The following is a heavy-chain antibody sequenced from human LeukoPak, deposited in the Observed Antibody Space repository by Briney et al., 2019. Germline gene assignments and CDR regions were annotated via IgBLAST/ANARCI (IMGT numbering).Heavy chain of an antibody. CDR2: INPSGGST. V-gene: IGHV1-46*01. D-gene: IGHD3-22*01. J-gene: IGHJ6*02. CDR1: GYTFTGYY. CDR3: ARGHDNSGYTAHPQRYYYYYGMDV. Sequence: ASVKVSCKASGYTFTGYYMHWVRQAPGQGLEWMGIINPSGGSTTSAQKFQGRVTMTRDTSTSTVYMELNSLRSEDTAGYYCARGHDNSGYTAHPQRYYYYYGMDVWGQGTTVTVSS.